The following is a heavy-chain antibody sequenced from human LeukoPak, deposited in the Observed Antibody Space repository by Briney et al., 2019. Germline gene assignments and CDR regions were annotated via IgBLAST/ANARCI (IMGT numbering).Heavy chain of an antibody. J-gene: IGHJ6*03. CDR2: IFYSGST. V-gene: IGHV4-39*07. D-gene: IGHD6-13*01. Sequence: PSETLSLTCTVSGGSISSSSYYWGWIRQPPGKGLEWIGSIFYSGSTYYNPSLQSRVTISVDTSKNQFSLKLSSVTAADTAVYYCARAPSSSWSYYYYYYYMDVWGKGTTVTVSS. CDR1: GGSISSSSYY. CDR3: ARAPSSSWSYYYYYYYMDV.